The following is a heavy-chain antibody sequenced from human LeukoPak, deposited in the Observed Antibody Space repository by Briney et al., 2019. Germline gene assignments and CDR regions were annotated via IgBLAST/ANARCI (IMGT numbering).Heavy chain of an antibody. J-gene: IGHJ4*02. V-gene: IGHV1-46*01. CDR3: ARDSFRGSGWYYFDY. Sequence: ASVKVSCNASGYTFTSYYMHWVRQAPGQGLEWMGIINPSGGSTSYAQKFQGRVTMTRDTSTSTVYMELSSLRSEDTAVYYCARDSFRGSGWYYFDYWGQGTLVTVSS. D-gene: IGHD6-19*01. CDR1: GYTFTSYY. CDR2: INPSGGST.